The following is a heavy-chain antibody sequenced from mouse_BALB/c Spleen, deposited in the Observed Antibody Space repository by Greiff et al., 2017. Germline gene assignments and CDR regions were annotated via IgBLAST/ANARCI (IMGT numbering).Heavy chain of an antibody. Sequence: DVKLMESGGGLVQPGGSRKLSCAASGFTFSSFGMHWVRQAPEKGLEWVAYISSGSSTIYYADTVKGRFTISRDNPKNTLFLQMTSLRSEDTAMYYCARSEGYRSHFDYWGQGTTLTVSS. CDR1: GFTFSSFG. D-gene: IGHD2-14*01. J-gene: IGHJ2*01. V-gene: IGHV5-17*02. CDR2: ISSGSSTI. CDR3: ARSEGYRSHFDY.